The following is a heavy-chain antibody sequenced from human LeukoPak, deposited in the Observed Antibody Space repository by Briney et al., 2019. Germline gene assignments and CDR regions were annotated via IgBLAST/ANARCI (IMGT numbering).Heavy chain of an antibody. D-gene: IGHD4-17*01. CDR3: GRDPNGNYVGAFEFQR. Sequence: GGSLRLSCAASGFTINNYGLTWVRQAPGRGLEWVSSISGASTYYAESVKGRFSISRDNYKNTVYLQMSSLRAEDTAVYYCGRDPNGNYVGAFEFQRWGQGTLVTVSS. V-gene: IGHV3-23*01. CDR2: ISGAST. CDR1: GFTINNYG. J-gene: IGHJ1*01.